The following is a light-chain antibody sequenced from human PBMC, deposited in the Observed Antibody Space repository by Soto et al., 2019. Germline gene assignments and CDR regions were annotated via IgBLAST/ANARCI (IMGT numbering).Light chain of an antibody. Sequence: QSALTQPASVSGSPAQSITISCTGTSSDVGGYNYVSWYQQHPGKVPKLMIFDVSNRPSGVSNRFSGSKAGNTASLTISGLQAEDEADYYRTSWTSINAYVFGTGTKLTVL. CDR3: TSWTSINAYV. CDR1: SSDVGGYNY. V-gene: IGLV2-14*01. J-gene: IGLJ1*01. CDR2: DVS.